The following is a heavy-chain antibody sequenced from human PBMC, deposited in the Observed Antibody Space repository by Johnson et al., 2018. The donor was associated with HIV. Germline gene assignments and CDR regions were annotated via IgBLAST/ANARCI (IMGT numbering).Heavy chain of an antibody. CDR3: AKGLSLSGSYSYDAFDI. J-gene: IGHJ3*02. V-gene: IGHV3-66*02. Sequence: VQLVESGGGLVQPGGSLTLSCAVSGFTVSSNYMSWVRQAPGKGLEWVSYISSSGDTTYYADSVKGRFTISRDNSNNTLYLQMNSLRPEDTAVYYCAKGLSLSGSYSYDAFDIWGQGTMVTVSS. CDR1: GFTVSSNY. CDR2: YISSSGDTT. D-gene: IGHD1-26*01.